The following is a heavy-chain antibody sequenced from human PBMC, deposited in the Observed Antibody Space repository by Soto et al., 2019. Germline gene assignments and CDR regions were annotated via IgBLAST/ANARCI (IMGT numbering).Heavy chain of an antibody. J-gene: IGHJ3*02. CDR1: GYTFTSHG. CDR2: ISAYNGNT. CDR3: ARDRDPNIRYDAFDI. V-gene: IGHV1-18*01. D-gene: IGHD2-15*01. Sequence: ASVKVSCKASGYTFTSHGISWVRQAPGQGLEWMGWISAYNGNTNYAQKLQGRVTMTTDTSTSTAYMELRSLRSDDTAVYYCARDRDPNIRYDAFDIWGQGTMVTVSS.